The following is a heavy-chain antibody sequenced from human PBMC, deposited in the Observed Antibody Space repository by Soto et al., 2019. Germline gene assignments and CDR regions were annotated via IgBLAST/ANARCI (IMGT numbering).Heavy chain of an antibody. Sequence: SVKGSCKASGGTFSSYAISWVRQAPGQGLEWMGGIIPIFGTANYAQKFQGRVTITADGSTSTAYMELSSLRSEDTAVYYCAREGSIAAFSGYYYYGMDVWGQGTTVTVSS. D-gene: IGHD6-6*01. CDR3: AREGSIAAFSGYYYYGMDV. V-gene: IGHV1-69*13. J-gene: IGHJ6*02. CDR2: IIPIFGTA. CDR1: GGTFSSYA.